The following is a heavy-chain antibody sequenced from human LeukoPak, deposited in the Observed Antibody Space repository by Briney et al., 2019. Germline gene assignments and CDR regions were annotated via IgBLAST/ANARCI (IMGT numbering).Heavy chain of an antibody. D-gene: IGHD1-7*01. Sequence: PSETLSLTCTVSGGSISSSSYYWGWIRQPPGKGLEWIGSVSNSGSTYYTPSLKSRVSISVDMSKNQFSLKLSSVTAADTAIYYCARTEYSWNYNYWGQGILVTVSS. CDR3: ARTEYSWNYNY. J-gene: IGHJ4*02. CDR2: VSNSGST. CDR1: GGSISSSSYY. V-gene: IGHV4-39*01.